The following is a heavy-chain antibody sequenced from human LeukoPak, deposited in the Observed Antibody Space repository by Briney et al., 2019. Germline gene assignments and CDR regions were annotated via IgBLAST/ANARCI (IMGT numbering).Heavy chain of an antibody. CDR2: ISSSSSTI. CDR3: ARGGDSSGYYYFSNFHLLWDAFDI. CDR1: GFTFSSYS. D-gene: IGHD3-22*01. V-gene: IGHV3-48*01. Sequence: GGSLRLSCAASGFTFSSYSMNWVRQAPGKGLEWVSYISSSSSTIYYADSVKGRFTISRDNSKNALYLQMNSLRAEDTAVYYCARGGDSSGYYYFSNFHLLWDAFDIWGQGTMVTVSS. J-gene: IGHJ3*02.